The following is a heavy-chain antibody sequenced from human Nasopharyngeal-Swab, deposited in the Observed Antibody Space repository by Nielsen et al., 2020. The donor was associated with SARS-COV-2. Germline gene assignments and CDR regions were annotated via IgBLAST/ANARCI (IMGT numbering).Heavy chain of an antibody. V-gene: IGHV4-39*07. J-gene: IGHJ5*02. Sequence: WIRQPPGKGLEWIGSIYYSGSTYYNPSLKSRVTISVDTSKNQFSLKLSSVTAADTAVYYCARDLDSSSWFSWFDPWGQGTLVTVSS. CDR3: ARDLDSSSWFSWFDP. CDR2: IYYSGST. D-gene: IGHD6-13*01.